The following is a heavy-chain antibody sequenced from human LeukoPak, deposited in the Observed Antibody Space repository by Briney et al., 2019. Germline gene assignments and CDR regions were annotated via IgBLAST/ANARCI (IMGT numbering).Heavy chain of an antibody. Sequence: SETLSLTCAVYGGSFSDYYWSWIRQPPGKGLEWIGEINHSGSTNYNSSLKSRVIISVDTSKNQFSLRLSSVTAADTAAYYCATRRRSGSQVLDFWGQGTLVTVSS. CDR3: ATRRRSGSQVLDF. CDR1: GGSFSDYY. J-gene: IGHJ4*02. V-gene: IGHV4-34*01. D-gene: IGHD1-26*01. CDR2: INHSGST.